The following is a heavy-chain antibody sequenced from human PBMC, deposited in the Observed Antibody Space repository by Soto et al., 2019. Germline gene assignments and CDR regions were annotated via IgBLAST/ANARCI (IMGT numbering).Heavy chain of an antibody. V-gene: IGHV4-61*01. D-gene: IGHD3-10*01. J-gene: IGHJ6*02. CDR2: LYYSGST. CDR3: ARASREFSSSGGLDV. Sequence: QVQLQESGPGLVKPSETLSLTCNVSGGSVNSGSYYWSWIRQPPGKRLEWIGSLYYSGSTNYNPSLKSRVTIPGDTSKNQFSLKLSSVTAADTAVYFCARASREFSSSGGLDVWGQGTTVIVSS. CDR1: GGSVNSGSYY.